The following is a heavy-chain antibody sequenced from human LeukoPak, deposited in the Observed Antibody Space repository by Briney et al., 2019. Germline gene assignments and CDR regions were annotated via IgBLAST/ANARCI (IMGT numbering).Heavy chain of an antibody. CDR2: IKQDGSEK. V-gene: IGHV3-7*01. CDR3: ARAGYYYDSSGYSYAFDI. D-gene: IGHD3-22*01. Sequence: PGGSLRLSCAASGFTFSSYWMSWVRQAPGKGLEWVANIKQDGSEKYYVDSVKGRFTISRDNAKNSLYLQMNSLRAEDTAVYYCARAGYYYDSSGYSYAFDIWGQGTMVTVSS. CDR1: GFTFSSYW. J-gene: IGHJ3*02.